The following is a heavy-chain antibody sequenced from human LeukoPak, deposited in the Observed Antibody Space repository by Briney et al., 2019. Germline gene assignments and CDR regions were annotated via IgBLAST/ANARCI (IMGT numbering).Heavy chain of an antibody. Sequence: PGGSLRLSCAASGFTFSSYSMNWVRQAPGKGLEWVSSISSSSSYIYYADSVKGRFTISRDNAKNSLYLQMNSLRAEDTAVYYCARDFYHSLFHSWSGSPIDYWGQGTLVTVSS. D-gene: IGHD3-3*01. CDR2: ISSSSSYI. V-gene: IGHV3-21*01. CDR3: ARDFYHSLFHSWSGSPIDY. J-gene: IGHJ4*02. CDR1: GFTFSSYS.